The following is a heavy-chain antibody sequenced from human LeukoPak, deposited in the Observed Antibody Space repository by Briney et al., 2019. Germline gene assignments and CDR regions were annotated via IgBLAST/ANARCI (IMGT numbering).Heavy chain of an antibody. CDR1: GFTFSSYE. Sequence: GGSLRLSCAASGFTFSSYEMNWVRQAPGKGLEWISYISSSGTTMYYADSVKGRFTISRDNSKNMLYLQMNSLRAEDTAVYYCAKASDTATRGTDYWGQGTLVTVSS. V-gene: IGHV3-48*03. D-gene: IGHD2-21*02. CDR3: AKASDTATRGTDY. CDR2: ISSSGTTM. J-gene: IGHJ4*02.